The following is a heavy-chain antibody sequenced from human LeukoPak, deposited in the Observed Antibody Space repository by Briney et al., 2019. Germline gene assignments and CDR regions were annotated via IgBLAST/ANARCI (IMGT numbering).Heavy chain of an antibody. CDR3: ARDLSSGWYGILDY. Sequence: GGSLRLSCAASGFTFSSYSMNWVRQAPGKGLEWVSSISSSSSYIYYADSVKGRFTISRDNSKNTLYLQMNSLRAEDTAVYYCARDLSSGWYGILDYWGQGTLVTVSS. CDR1: GFTFSSYS. J-gene: IGHJ4*02. V-gene: IGHV3-21*01. CDR2: ISSSSSYI. D-gene: IGHD6-19*01.